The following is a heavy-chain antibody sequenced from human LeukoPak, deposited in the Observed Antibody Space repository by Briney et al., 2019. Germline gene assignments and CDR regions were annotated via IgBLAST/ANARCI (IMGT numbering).Heavy chain of an antibody. Sequence: WGSLSLSCAASGFTFSSYWMHWVRQAPGKGLVWVSRINSGGSSTSYADPVRGRFTISRANTKNTLYLQMNSLRAEDTAVYYCARVGGVPRSPWGQGTLVTVSS. J-gene: IGHJ5*02. CDR2: INSGGSST. D-gene: IGHD1-26*01. CDR1: GFTFSSYW. CDR3: ARVGGVPRSP. V-gene: IGHV3-74*01.